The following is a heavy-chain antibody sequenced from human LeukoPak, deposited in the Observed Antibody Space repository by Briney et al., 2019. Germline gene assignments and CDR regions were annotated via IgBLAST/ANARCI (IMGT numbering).Heavy chain of an antibody. Sequence: PGGSLRLSCATSGFTFSSYAMSWVRQAPGKGLEWVSAIRGSGDSTTTYYADSVKGRFTISRDNSKNTLYLQMNSLRAEDTAVYYCATGPTAYGSGSYRSWGQGTLVTVSS. CDR3: ATGPTAYGSGSYRS. CDR1: GFTFSSYA. J-gene: IGHJ4*02. D-gene: IGHD3-10*01. CDR2: IRGSGDSTTT. V-gene: IGHV3-23*01.